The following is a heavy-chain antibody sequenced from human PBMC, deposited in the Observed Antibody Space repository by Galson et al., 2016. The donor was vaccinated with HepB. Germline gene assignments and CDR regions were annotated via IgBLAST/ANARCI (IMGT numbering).Heavy chain of an antibody. Sequence: QSGAEVKKPGESLKISCKGSGYSFTNYWIGWVRQMPGKGLEWMGIIYPGDSDTRYSPSFQGQVTISADKSISPAYLQWNSLKAPDTAMYYCARQLNAYSHSDYWGQGTLVTVSS. CDR1: GYSFTNYW. J-gene: IGHJ4*02. CDR2: IYPGDSDT. CDR3: ARQLNAYSHSDY. V-gene: IGHV5-51*01. D-gene: IGHD5-18*01.